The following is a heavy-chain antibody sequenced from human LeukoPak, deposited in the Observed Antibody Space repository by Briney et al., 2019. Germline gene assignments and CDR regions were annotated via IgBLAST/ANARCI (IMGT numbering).Heavy chain of an antibody. V-gene: IGHV4-59*01. Sequence: SETLSLTCTVSGGSISSYYWSWIRQPPGKGLEWIGYIYYSGSTNYNPSLKSRVTISVDTSKNQFSLKLSSVTAADTAVYYCARFRLDRLWFDPWGQGTLVTVSS. CDR2: IYYSGST. CDR3: ARFRLDRLWFDP. J-gene: IGHJ5*02. D-gene: IGHD6-25*01. CDR1: GGSISSYY.